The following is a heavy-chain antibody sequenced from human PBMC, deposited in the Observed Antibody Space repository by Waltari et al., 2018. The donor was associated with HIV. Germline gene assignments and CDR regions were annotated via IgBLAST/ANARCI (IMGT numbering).Heavy chain of an antibody. CDR3: ARIRGAVPRIEHLSSSVGGYYYYGMDV. CDR1: GFPRSTSGMC. D-gene: IGHD6-6*01. Sequence: QVTLRESGPALVKPTQTLTLTCTFSGFPRSTSGMCVSWIRQPPGKALDWLARIDWDVDKYYSTARRPRVTFSKDTAKNQVVLTMTNMDPVDTATYYCARIRGAVPRIEHLSSSVGGYYYYGMDVWGQGTTVTVSS. V-gene: IGHV2-70*15. CDR2: IDWDVDK. J-gene: IGHJ6*02.